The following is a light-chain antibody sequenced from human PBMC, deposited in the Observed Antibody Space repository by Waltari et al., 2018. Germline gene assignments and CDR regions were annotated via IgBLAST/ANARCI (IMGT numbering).Light chain of an antibody. CDR3: SSYTSISTSVV. J-gene: IGLJ2*01. V-gene: IGLV2-14*03. Sequence: QSALTQPASVSGSPGQSITISCTGTSSDGGGYDFVSWYQQYPGKAPKLLIYDVYYRPSGVSDRFSAAKSGNTASLTISGLQTEDEADYYCSSYTSISTSVVFGGGTKLTVL. CDR2: DVY. CDR1: SSDGGGYDF.